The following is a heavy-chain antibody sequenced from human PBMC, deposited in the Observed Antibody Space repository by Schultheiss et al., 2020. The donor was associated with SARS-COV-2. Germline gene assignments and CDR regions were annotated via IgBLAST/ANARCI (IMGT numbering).Heavy chain of an antibody. D-gene: IGHD3-3*01. CDR1: GFTFSSYS. CDR3: ARSDLPKYYYYMDV. Sequence: VGSLRLSCAASGFTFSSYSMNWVRQAPGKGLEWVSYISSSSSTIYYADSVKGRFTISRDNAKNSLYLQMNSLRDEDTAVYYCARSDLPKYYYYMDVWGKGTTVTVSS. J-gene: IGHJ6*03. V-gene: IGHV3-48*02. CDR2: ISSSSSTI.